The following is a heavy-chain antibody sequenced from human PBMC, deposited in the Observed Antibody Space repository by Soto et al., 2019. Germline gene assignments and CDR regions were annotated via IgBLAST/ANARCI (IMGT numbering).Heavy chain of an antibody. CDR2: IYYSGST. J-gene: IGHJ4*02. Sequence: PSETLSLTCTVSGGSTSSYYWSWIRQPPGKGLEWIGYIYYSGSTNYNPSLKSRVTISVDTSNNQFSPKLSSVTAADTAVYYCARTVWFGEYYFDYWGQGTLVTVSS. CDR1: GGSTSSYY. V-gene: IGHV4-59*01. D-gene: IGHD3-10*01. CDR3: ARTVWFGEYYFDY.